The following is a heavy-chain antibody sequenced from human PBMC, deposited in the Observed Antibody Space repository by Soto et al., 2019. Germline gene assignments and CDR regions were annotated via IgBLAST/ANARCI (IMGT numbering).Heavy chain of an antibody. Sequence: ETLSLTCAVYGGSFSGYYWSWIRQPPGKGLEWIGEINHSGSTNYNPSLKSRVTISVDTSKNQFSLKLSSVTAADTAVYYCARGYRSGGSCYSRYYYYYYGMDVWGQGTTVTVYS. CDR2: INHSGST. D-gene: IGHD2-15*01. CDR1: GGSFSGYY. J-gene: IGHJ6*02. V-gene: IGHV4-34*01. CDR3: ARGYRSGGSCYSRYYYYYYGMDV.